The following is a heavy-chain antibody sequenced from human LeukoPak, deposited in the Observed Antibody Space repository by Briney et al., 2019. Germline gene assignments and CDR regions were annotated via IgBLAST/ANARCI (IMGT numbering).Heavy chain of an antibody. D-gene: IGHD1-26*01. CDR3: ARVVGATKYYYYYMDV. J-gene: IGHJ6*03. V-gene: IGHV4-59*11. CDR1: GGSITSHS. Sequence: SETLSLTCNVSGGSITSHSWNWIRQSPGKGLEWIGYSYYSGTTNYSPSLKSRVTMSVDTSKNQFSLKLSSVTAADTAVYYCARVVGATKYYYYYMDVWGKGTTVTVSS. CDR2: SYYSGTT.